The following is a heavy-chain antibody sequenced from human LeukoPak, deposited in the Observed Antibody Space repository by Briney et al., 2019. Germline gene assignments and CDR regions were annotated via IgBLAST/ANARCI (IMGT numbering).Heavy chain of an antibody. J-gene: IGHJ6*03. Sequence: SETLSLTCTVSGGSISSYYWSWIRQPAGKGLEWIGRIYTSGSTNYDPSLKSRVTMSVDTSKNQFSLKLSSVTAADTAVYYCARSRDSSSWSYYYYYYMDVWGKGTTVTVSS. D-gene: IGHD6-13*01. CDR3: ARSRDSSSWSYYYYYYMDV. V-gene: IGHV4-4*07. CDR1: GGSISSYY. CDR2: IYTSGST.